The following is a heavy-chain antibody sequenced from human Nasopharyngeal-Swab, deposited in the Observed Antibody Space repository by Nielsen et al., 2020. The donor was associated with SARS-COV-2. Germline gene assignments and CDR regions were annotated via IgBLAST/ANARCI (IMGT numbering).Heavy chain of an antibody. Sequence: SETLSLTCTVSGDSISTSSYYWGWIRQPPGKGLEWIGEINHSGSTNYNPSLKSRVTISVDTSKNQFSLKLSSVTAADTAVYYCARVRRFDWSTAAPTFDPWGQGTLVTVSS. J-gene: IGHJ5*02. D-gene: IGHD3-9*01. V-gene: IGHV4-39*07. CDR2: INHSGST. CDR3: ARVRRFDWSTAAPTFDP. CDR1: GDSISTSSYY.